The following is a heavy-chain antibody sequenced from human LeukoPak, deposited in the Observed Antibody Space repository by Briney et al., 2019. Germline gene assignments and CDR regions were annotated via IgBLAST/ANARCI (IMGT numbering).Heavy chain of an antibody. CDR3: ARAGVVEMATIGFDY. V-gene: IGHV1-3*01. CDR2: INAGNGQT. J-gene: IGHJ4*02. CDR1: GGTFSSYA. D-gene: IGHD5-24*01. Sequence: ASVKVSCKASGGTFSSYAISWVRQAPGQGLEWMGWINAGNGQTKYSQKFQRRVTITRDTTASTAYMELSSLRSEDTAVYYCARAGVVEMATIGFDYWGQGTLVTVSS.